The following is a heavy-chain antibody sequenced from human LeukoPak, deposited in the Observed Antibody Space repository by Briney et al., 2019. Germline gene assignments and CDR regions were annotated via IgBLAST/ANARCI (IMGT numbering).Heavy chain of an antibody. D-gene: IGHD5-18*01. V-gene: IGHV4-4*02. CDR2: IYHSGST. CDR3: ARCGYSYGYQDAFDI. Sequence: PSGTLSLTCAVSGGSISSSNWWSWVRQPPGKGLEWIGEIYHSGSTNYNPSLKSRVTISVDTSKNQFSLKLSSVTAADTAVYYCARCGYSYGYQDAFDIWGQGTMVTVSS. CDR1: GGSISSSNW. J-gene: IGHJ3*02.